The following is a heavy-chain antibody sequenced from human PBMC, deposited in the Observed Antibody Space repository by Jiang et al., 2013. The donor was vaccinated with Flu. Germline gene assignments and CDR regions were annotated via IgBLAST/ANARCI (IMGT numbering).Heavy chain of an antibody. V-gene: IGHV4-59*01. D-gene: IGHD1-26*01. Sequence: GSGLVKPSETLSLTCTVSGGSIGNYYWTWIRQPPGKGLEWVGYVYYNGNTHYNPSLKSRLTISVDTSKNQFSLNLSSVTAADTAIYFCASLSIVGATASRTVDAFDIWGQGTMVTVSS. CDR3: ASLSIVGATASRTVDAFDI. CDR1: GGSIGNYY. CDR2: VYYNGNT. J-gene: IGHJ3*02.